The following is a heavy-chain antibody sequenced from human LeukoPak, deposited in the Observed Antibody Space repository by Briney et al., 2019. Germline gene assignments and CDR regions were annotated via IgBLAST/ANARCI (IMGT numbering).Heavy chain of an antibody. D-gene: IGHD3-3*01. CDR3: ARHVAYDFWSDSKYYFDY. Sequence: SETLSLTCTVSGGSISSYYWSWIRQPPGKGLEWIGYIYYSGSTNYNPSLKSRVTISVDTSKNQFSLKLSSVTAADTAVYYCARHVAYDFWSDSKYYFDYWGQGTLVTVSS. CDR2: IYYSGST. CDR1: GGSISSYY. V-gene: IGHV4-59*08. J-gene: IGHJ4*02.